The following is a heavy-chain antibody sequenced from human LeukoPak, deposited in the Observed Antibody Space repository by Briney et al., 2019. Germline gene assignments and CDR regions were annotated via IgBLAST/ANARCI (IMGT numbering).Heavy chain of an antibody. Sequence: SETLSLTCAVSGGSFSSGGYSWSWIRQPPGRGLEWIGYIYHSGSTYYNPSLKSRVTISVDRSKNQFSLKLSSVTAADTAVYYCARGGSDTTGDFDYWGQGTLVTVSS. V-gene: IGHV4-30-2*01. J-gene: IGHJ4*02. D-gene: IGHD1-1*01. CDR1: GGSFSSGGYS. CDR3: ARGGSDTTGDFDY. CDR2: IYHSGST.